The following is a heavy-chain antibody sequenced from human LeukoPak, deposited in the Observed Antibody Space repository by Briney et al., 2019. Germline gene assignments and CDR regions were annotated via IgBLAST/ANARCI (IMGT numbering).Heavy chain of an antibody. CDR3: ARGVEPLAANTLAY. D-gene: IGHD1-14*01. J-gene: IGHJ4*02. CDR1: GFTVITND. Sequence: GGSLRLSCAASGFTVITNDMTWVRQAPGKGLEWVLVLYSDDNTKYADSVQGRFTISRDNSKNTLYLEMNSLSPDDTAVYYCARGVEPLAANTLAYWGQGTLVTVSS. CDR2: LYSDDNT. V-gene: IGHV3-53*01.